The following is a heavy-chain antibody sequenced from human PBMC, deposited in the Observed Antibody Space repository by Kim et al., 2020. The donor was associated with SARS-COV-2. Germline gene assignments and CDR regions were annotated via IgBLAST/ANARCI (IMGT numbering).Heavy chain of an antibody. J-gene: IGHJ6*02. CDR3: ARPKNRGYSYGYSSHYYYYGMDV. D-gene: IGHD5-18*01. V-gene: IGHV3-33*01. CDR2: IWYDGSNK. Sequence: GGSLRLSCAVSGFTFSSYGMHWVRQAPGKGLEWVAVIWYDGSNKYYADSVKGRFTISRDNSKNTLYLQMNSLRAEDTAVYYCARPKNRGYSYGYSSHYYYYGMDVWGQGTTVTVSS. CDR1: GFTFSSYG.